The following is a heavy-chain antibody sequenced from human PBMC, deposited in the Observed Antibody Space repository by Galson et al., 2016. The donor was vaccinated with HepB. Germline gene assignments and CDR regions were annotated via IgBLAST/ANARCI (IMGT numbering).Heavy chain of an antibody. V-gene: IGHV3-53*01. CDR1: GFTVSRNY. D-gene: IGHD4-23*01. J-gene: IGHJ3*02. CDR3: ARDDTSNCYGGNKCAFDI. Sequence: SLRLSCAASGFTVSRNYMSWVRQAPGKGLEWVSVISKDGGTYYADSVKGRFTISRDHSKNTLYVQMNSLGAEDTAVYYCARDDTSNCYGGNKCAFDIWGQGTMVTVSS. CDR2: ISKDGGT.